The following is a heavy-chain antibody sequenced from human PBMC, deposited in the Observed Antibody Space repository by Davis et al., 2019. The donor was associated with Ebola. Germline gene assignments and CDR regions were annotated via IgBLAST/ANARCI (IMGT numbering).Heavy chain of an antibody. CDR2: IWDDGSNK. J-gene: IGHJ4*02. V-gene: IGHV3-30*02. CDR3: AAKFY. CDR1: GFTLSGYD. Sequence: PGGSLRLSCAASGFTLSGYDMNWVRQAPGKGLQWVAVIWDDGSNKYYADSVKGRFTISRDNSKNTLYLQMNSLRAEDTAVYYCAAKFYWGQGTLVTVSS.